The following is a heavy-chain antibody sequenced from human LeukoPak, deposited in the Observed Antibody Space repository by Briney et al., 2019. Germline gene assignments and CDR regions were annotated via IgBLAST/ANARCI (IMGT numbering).Heavy chain of an antibody. J-gene: IGHJ4*02. CDR2: INHRGST. CDR1: GGSFSGYY. CDR3: ARENTGPFDY. Sequence: SETLSLTCAVYGGSFSGYYWSWIRQPPGKGLEWIGEINHRGSTNYNPSLKSRVTISVDTSKNQFSLKLSSVTAADTAVYYCARENTGPFDYWGQGTLVTVSS. V-gene: IGHV4-34*01. D-gene: IGHD2/OR15-2a*01.